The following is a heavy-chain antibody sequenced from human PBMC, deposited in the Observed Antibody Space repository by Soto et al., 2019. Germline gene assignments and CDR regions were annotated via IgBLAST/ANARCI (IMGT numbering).Heavy chain of an antibody. CDR1: GGSISSYY. V-gene: IGHV4-59*12. D-gene: IGHD3-10*01. CDR2: IYYSGST. J-gene: IGHJ3*02. Sequence: SETLSLTCTVSGGSISSYYWSWIRQPPGKGLEWIGYIYYSGSTNYNPSLKSRVTISVDTSKNQFSLKLSSVTAADTAVYYCARDKGGYYGSGSYVAFDIWGQGTMVTVSS. CDR3: ARDKGGYYGSGSYVAFDI.